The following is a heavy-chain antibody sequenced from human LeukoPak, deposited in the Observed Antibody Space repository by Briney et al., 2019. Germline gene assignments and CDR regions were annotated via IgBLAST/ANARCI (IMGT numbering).Heavy chain of an antibody. CDR1: GGSISSYY. V-gene: IGHV4-59*01. D-gene: IGHD5-12*01. Sequence: PSETLSLTCTVSGGSISSYYWSWIRQPPGKGLEWIGYIYYSGRTNYNPSLKSRVTISVDTSKNQFSLKLSSVTAADTAVYYCAGLYSGYDYVDYWGQGTLVTVSS. CDR3: AGLYSGYDYVDY. CDR2: IYYSGRT. J-gene: IGHJ4*02.